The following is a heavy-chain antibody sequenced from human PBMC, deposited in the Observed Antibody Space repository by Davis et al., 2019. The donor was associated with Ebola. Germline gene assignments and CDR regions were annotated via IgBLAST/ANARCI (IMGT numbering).Heavy chain of an antibody. CDR1: GFTFSSYA. J-gene: IGHJ6*04. CDR2: ISGSGGST. Sequence: GESLKISCAASGFTFSSYAMSWVRQAPGKGLEWVSAISGSGGSTYYADSVKGRFTISRDNSKNTLYLQMNSLRAEDTAVYYCAKPCGYYYYYGMDVWGKGTTVTVSS. CDR3: AKPCGYYYYYGMDV. D-gene: IGHD2-21*01. V-gene: IGHV3-23*01.